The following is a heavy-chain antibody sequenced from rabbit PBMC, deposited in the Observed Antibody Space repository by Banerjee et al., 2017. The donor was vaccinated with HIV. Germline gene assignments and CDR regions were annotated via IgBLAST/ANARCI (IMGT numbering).Heavy chain of an antibody. D-gene: IGHD4-2*01. CDR2: IGAGST. CDR1: GFSFSSNYW. J-gene: IGHJ4*02. CDR3: ARYATGSRHI. V-gene: IGHV1S45*01. Sequence: QEQLEESGGDLVKPEGSLTLTCTASGFSFSSNYWLCWVRQAPGKGLEWIACIGAGSTYYATWAKGRFTISKTSSTTVTLQMTSLTAADTATYFCARYATGSRHIWGPGTLVTVS.